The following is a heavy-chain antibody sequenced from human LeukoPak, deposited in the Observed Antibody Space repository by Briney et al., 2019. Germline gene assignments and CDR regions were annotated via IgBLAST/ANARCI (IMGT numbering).Heavy chain of an antibody. CDR3: AKAPPRRYYYYFRIDL. CDR1: GFTFSSYA. V-gene: IGHV3-23*01. J-gene: IGHJ6*02. CDR2: ISGSGGST. Sequence: PGGSLRLSCAASGFTFSSYAMSWVRQAPGKGLEWVSAISGSGGSTYYADSVKGRFTISRDISKNTLYLQMNSLRAEDTAVYFCAKAPPRRYYYYFRIDLWGQGTTVTVSS.